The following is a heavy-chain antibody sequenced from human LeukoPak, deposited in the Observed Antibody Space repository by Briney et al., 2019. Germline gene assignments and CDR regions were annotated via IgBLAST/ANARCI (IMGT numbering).Heavy chain of an antibody. Sequence: GESLKISCKGSGYSFTSYWIGWVRQMPGKGLEWMGIIYPGDSDTRYSPSFQGQVTISADKSISTAYLQWSSLKASDTAMYYCARAGTPRLQSREGRSRAFDIWGQGTMVTVSS. J-gene: IGHJ3*02. CDR3: ARAGTPRLQSREGRSRAFDI. CDR1: GYSFTSYW. V-gene: IGHV5-51*01. CDR2: IYPGDSDT. D-gene: IGHD6-25*01.